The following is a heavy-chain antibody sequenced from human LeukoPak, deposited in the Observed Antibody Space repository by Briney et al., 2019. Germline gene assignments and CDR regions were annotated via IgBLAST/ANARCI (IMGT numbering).Heavy chain of an antibody. V-gene: IGHV1-2*02. D-gene: IGHD6-13*01. CDR2: INPNSGGT. J-gene: IGHJ4*02. CDR1: GYTFTAYY. Sequence: ASVKVSCKASGYTFTAYYMPWVRQAPGQGLEWMGWINPNSGGTNYAQKFQGRVTMTRDTSISTAYMELSRLRSDDTAVYYCARSIAAAGHFDYWGQGTLFTVSS. CDR3: ARSIAAAGHFDY.